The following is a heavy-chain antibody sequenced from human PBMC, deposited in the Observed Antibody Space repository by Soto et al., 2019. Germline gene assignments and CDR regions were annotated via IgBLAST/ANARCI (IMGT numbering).Heavy chain of an antibody. V-gene: IGHV4-4*07. Sequence: PSETLSLTCTVSGGSISSYYWSWIRQPAGKGLEWIGRIYTSGSTNYNPSLKSRVTMSVDTSKNQFSLKLSSVTAADTAVYYCARERTIFGVVTHYFDYWGQGTMVTVYS. CDR3: ARERTIFGVVTHYFDY. D-gene: IGHD3-3*01. J-gene: IGHJ4*02. CDR2: IYTSGST. CDR1: GGSISSYY.